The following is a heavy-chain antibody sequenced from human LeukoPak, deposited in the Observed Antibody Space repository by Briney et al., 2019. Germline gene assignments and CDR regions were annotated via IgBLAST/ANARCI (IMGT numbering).Heavy chain of an antibody. Sequence: SETLSLTCTVSGVSISNTVYYWGWIRQAPGKGLEWIGTSFDGGNSYYNPSLKSRVTMSVDGSKNQFSLRLTSVTAADTGIYYCARLLMTNIVLFWGRGTPVAVSS. CDR2: SFDGGNS. J-gene: IGHJ4*02. CDR3: ARLLMTNIVLF. CDR1: GVSISNTVYY. V-gene: IGHV4-39*01. D-gene: IGHD2/OR15-2a*01.